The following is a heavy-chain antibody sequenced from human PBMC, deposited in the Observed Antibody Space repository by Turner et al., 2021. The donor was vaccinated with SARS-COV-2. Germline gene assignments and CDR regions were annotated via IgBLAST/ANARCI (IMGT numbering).Heavy chain of an antibody. CDR3: ARDLMEVGGMDV. D-gene: IGHD3-3*01. J-gene: IGHJ6*02. CDR1: GFTVSSNY. CDR2: IYSGGST. V-gene: IGHV3-53*01. Sequence: EVQLVESGGGLIQPGGSLRLSCAASGFTVSSNYMTWVRQAPGKGLECVSVIYSGGSTYYADSVKGRFTISRDNSKNTLYLQMNSLRAEDTAVYYCARDLMEVGGMDVWGQGTTVTVSS.